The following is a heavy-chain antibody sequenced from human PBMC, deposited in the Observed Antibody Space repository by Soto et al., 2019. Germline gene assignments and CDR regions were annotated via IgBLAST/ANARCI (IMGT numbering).Heavy chain of an antibody. V-gene: IGHV1-3*01. CDR2: INAGNGNT. CDR3: ARGTVINYFDY. J-gene: IGHJ4*02. Sequence: QVQLVQSGAEVKKPGASVKVSCKASGSTFTSNAMHWVRQAPGQRLEWMGWINAGNGNTKYSQKFQGRVTITRDTSASTAYMELSSLRSEDTAVYYCARGTVINYFDYWGQGTLVTVSS. CDR1: GSTFTSNA. D-gene: IGHD4-4*01.